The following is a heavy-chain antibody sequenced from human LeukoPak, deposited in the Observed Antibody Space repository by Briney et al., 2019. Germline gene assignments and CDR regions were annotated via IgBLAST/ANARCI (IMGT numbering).Heavy chain of an antibody. CDR1: GGSISSSSYY. CDR3: ARDGYYDYVWGSYRYTLDY. CDR2: IYYSGST. J-gene: IGHJ4*02. Sequence: AETLSLTCTVSGGSISSSSYYWGWIRQPPGKGLEWIGSIYYSGSTYYNPSLKSRVTISVDTSKNQFSLKLSSVTAADTAVYYCARDGYYDYVWGSYRYTLDYWGQGTLVTVSS. V-gene: IGHV4-39*07. D-gene: IGHD3-16*02.